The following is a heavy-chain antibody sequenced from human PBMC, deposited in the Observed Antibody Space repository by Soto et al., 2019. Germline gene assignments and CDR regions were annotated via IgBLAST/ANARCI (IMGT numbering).Heavy chain of an antibody. CDR2: IYYSGST. V-gene: IGHV4-31*03. CDR1: GGSISSGGYY. CDR3: ARDQRGYSYGYGYFDY. Sequence: SETLSLTCTVSGGSISSGGYYWSWIRQHPGKGLEWIGYIYYSGSTYYNPSLKSRVTISVDTSKNQFSLKLSSVTAADTAVYYCARDQRGYSYGYGYFDYWGQGTLVTVS. J-gene: IGHJ4*02. D-gene: IGHD5-18*01.